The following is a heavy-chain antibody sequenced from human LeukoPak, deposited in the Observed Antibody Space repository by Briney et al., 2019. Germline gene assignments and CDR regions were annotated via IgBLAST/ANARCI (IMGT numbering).Heavy chain of an antibody. V-gene: IGHV3-23*01. D-gene: IGHD3-22*01. CDR1: GFTFSNYA. CDR3: AKDPYYYDPSGYNGDY. J-gene: IGHJ4*02. CDR2: ISGSGGST. Sequence: PGGSLRLSCAASGFTFSNYAVSWLRQAPGKGLEWVSSISGSGGSTYYADSVKGRLTISRDNSKNTLFLQMNSLRAEDTAVYYCAKDPYYYDPSGYNGDYWGQATLVSVSS.